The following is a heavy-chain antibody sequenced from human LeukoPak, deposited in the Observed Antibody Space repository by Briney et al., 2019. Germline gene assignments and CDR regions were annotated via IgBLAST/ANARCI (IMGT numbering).Heavy chain of an antibody. Sequence: SETLSLTCTVSGGSISSSSYYWGWIRQPPGKGLEWIGSIYYSGSTYYNPSLKSRVTISVDTSKNQFSLKLSSVTAADTAVYYCAREGRPSMTTRYWYFDLWGRGTLVTVSS. CDR1: GGSISSSSYY. V-gene: IGHV4-39*07. CDR3: AREGRPSMTTRYWYFDL. J-gene: IGHJ2*01. D-gene: IGHD4-17*01. CDR2: IYYSGST.